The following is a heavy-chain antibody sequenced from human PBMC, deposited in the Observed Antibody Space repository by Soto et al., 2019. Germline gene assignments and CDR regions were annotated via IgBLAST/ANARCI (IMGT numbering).Heavy chain of an antibody. Sequence: GESLKISCKGSGYSFTSYWIGWVRQMPGKGLEWMGIIYPGDSDTRYSPSFKGQVTISADKSISTAYLQWSSLKASDTAMYYCASHTDWGYYGSGKYYYYGMDVWGQGTTVTVSS. D-gene: IGHD3-10*01. J-gene: IGHJ6*02. CDR1: GYSFTSYW. V-gene: IGHV5-51*01. CDR2: IYPGDSDT. CDR3: ASHTDWGYYGSGKYYYYGMDV.